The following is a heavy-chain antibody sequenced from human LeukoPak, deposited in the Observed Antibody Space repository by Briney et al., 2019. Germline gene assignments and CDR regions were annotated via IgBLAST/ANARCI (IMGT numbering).Heavy chain of an antibody. J-gene: IGHJ5*01. CDR1: GYTFSDHD. V-gene: IGHV1-8*01. CDR2: MNPNTGNT. D-gene: IGHD4-17*01. CDR3: ARGGGGEYLDWFDF. Sequence: ASVKVSCEASGYTFSDHDVNWVRQAPGQGLEWMGWMNPNTGNTGYAQNLQGRVTMTRTNSITTAYMELSSLTSDDTAVYYCARGGGGEYLDWFDFWGQGTLVIVSS.